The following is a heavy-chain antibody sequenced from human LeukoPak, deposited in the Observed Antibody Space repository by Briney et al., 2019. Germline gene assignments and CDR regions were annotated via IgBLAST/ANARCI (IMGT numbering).Heavy chain of an antibody. D-gene: IGHD3-10*01. J-gene: IGHJ4*02. V-gene: IGHV3-23*01. Sequence: GGSLRLSCAASRFTLSTYWMSWVRQAPGKGLEWVSAISGSGGSTYYADSVKGRFTISRDNSKNTLYLQMNSLRAEDTAVYYCAKQLWFGELHVWGQGTLVTVSS. CDR1: RFTLSTYW. CDR2: ISGSGGST. CDR3: AKQLWFGELHV.